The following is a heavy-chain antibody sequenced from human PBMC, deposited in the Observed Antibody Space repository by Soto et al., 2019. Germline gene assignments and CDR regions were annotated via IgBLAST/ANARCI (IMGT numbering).Heavy chain of an antibody. CDR2: IWYDGSNE. CDR3: ARISGQLATFHY. V-gene: IGHV3-33*01. J-gene: IGHJ4*02. CDR1: GFTFSSYG. Sequence: GGSLRLSSVASGFTFSSYGMHWVFQAPGKGLEWVAVIWYDGSNEYYADSVKGRFTISRDNSKDTLYLQMNSLRAEDTAVYYCARISGQLATFHYWGLGTLVTVSS. D-gene: IGHD6-6*01.